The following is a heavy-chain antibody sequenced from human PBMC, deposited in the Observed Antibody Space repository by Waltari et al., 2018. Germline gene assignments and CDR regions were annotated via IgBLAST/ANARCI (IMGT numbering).Heavy chain of an antibody. CDR1: GGSFSGYS. V-gene: IGHV4-34*01. CDR2: INHSGST. D-gene: IGHD3-10*01. Sequence: QVQLQQWGAGLLKPSETLSLTCAVYGGSFSGYSWSWIRQPPGKGLEWIGEINHSGSTNYNPSLKSRVTISVDTSKNQFSLKLSSVTAADTAVYYCARGGRWFGDAFDIWGQGTMVTVSS. CDR3: ARGGRWFGDAFDI. J-gene: IGHJ3*02.